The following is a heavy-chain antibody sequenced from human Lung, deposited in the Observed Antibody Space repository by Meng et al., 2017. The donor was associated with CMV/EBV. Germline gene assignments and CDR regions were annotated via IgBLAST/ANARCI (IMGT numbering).Heavy chain of an antibody. J-gene: IGHJ3*02. D-gene: IGHD2-21*01. CDR2: FYFGGTT. CDR1: GDSITNSGYY. V-gene: IGHV4-39*07. Sequence: SETLSLTXTVSGDSITNSGYYWGWLRQAPGKGLEWIGSFYFGGTTFDNPSLKSRVAMSVDTSNNQFSLKLTSVTAADTAVYYCARDVAVIATPRYAVDIWGQGTEVTVSS. CDR3: ARDVAVIATPRYAVDI.